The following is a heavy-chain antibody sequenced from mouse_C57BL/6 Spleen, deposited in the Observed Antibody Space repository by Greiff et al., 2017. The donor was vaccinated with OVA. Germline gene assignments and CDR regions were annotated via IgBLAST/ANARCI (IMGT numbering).Heavy chain of an antibody. J-gene: IGHJ1*03. CDR2: INPYNGGT. D-gene: IGHD1-1*01. V-gene: IGHV1-19*01. CDR3: AKRVYYGSSPAYWYFDV. Sequence: EVQLQESGPVLVKPGASVKMSCKASGYTFTDYYMNWVKQSHGKSLEWIGVINPYNGGTSFNQKFKGKATLTVDKSSSTAYMELNSLTSEDSAVYSWAKRVYYGSSPAYWYFDVWGTGTTVTVSS. CDR1: GYTFTDYY.